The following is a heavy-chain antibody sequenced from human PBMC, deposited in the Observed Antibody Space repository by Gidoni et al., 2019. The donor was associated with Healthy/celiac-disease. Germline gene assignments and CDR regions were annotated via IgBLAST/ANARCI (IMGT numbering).Heavy chain of an antibody. J-gene: IGHJ5*02. V-gene: IGHV1-18*04. CDR1: GYPFTSYG. CDR2: ISAYNGNT. D-gene: IGHD2-8*01. CDR3: ASIGYCTNGVCMRGWFDP. Sequence: QVQLVQSGAEVKKPGASVKVSCKASGYPFTSYGISWVRQAPGQGLEWMGWISAYNGNTNYAQKLQGRVTMTTDTSTSTAYMELRSLRSDDTAVYYCASIGYCTNGVCMRGWFDPWGQGTLVTVSS.